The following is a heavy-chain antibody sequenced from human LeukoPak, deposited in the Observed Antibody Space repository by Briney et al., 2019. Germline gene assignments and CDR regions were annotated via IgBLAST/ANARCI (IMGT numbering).Heavy chain of an antibody. J-gene: IGHJ4*02. CDR3: ARQRHRRTYYYDSSGYSDFDY. CDR1: GGSISSSSYY. D-gene: IGHD3-22*01. Sequence: SETLSLTCTVSGGSISSSSYYWGWIRQPPGQGPEWIGSIYYSGSTYYNPSLKSRVTISVDTSKNHFSLKLSSVTAADTAVYYCARQRHRRTYYYDSSGYSDFDYWGQGTLVTVSS. V-gene: IGHV4-39*01. CDR2: IYYSGST.